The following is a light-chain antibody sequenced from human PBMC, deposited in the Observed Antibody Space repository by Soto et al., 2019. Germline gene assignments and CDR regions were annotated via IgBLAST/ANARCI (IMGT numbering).Light chain of an antibody. V-gene: IGLV2-14*03. J-gene: IGLJ2*01. CDR3: SSYTSSRTHVV. Sequence: QSALNQPASVSGSPGQSITISCTGTSADVGGYNFVSWYQHHPGKAPKLMIYDVSNRPSGVSNRFSGSKSANTASLTISGLQAEDEADYYCSSYTSSRTHVVFGGGTKLTVL. CDR1: SADVGGYNF. CDR2: DVS.